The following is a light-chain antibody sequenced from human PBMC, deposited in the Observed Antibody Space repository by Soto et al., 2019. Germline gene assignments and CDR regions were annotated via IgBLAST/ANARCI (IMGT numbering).Light chain of an antibody. CDR2: KAY. V-gene: IGKV1-5*03. J-gene: IGKJ1*01. CDR1: QTISSW. Sequence: DIQMTQSSSTLSRSVGDRVTITCLASQTISSWLAWYQQNPGKASKLLIYKAYNLKSGVPSRFSGSGSGIEFTLTISSLQPDNCATYYSPHYNSYSEAFGQGTKVDIK. CDR3: PHYNSYSEA.